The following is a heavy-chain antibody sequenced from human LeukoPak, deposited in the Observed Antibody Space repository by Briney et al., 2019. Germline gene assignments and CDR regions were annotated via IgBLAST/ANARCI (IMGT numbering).Heavy chain of an antibody. J-gene: IGHJ4*02. CDR2: IPYDGSNK. CDR1: GFTFSSYA. CDR3: ARDTTGIAAAGLDY. D-gene: IGHD6-13*01. V-gene: IGHV3-30-3*01. Sequence: PGGSLRLSCAASGFTFSSYAMHWVRQAPGKGLEWVAVIPYDGSNKYYADSVKGRFTISRDNSKNTLYLQMNSLRAEDTAVYYCARDTTGIAAAGLDYQGQGTLVTVSS.